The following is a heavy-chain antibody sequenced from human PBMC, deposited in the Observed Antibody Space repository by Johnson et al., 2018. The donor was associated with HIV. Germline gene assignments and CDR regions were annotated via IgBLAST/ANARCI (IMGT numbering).Heavy chain of an antibody. Sequence: VQLVESGGGLVQPGGSLRLSCAASGFSFSDYYMSWIRQAPGKGLEWVGRIKSKTDGGTTDYAAPVKGRFTISRDDSKNTLYLQMNSLKTEDTAFYYCARGKGAAAGLDAFDIWGQGTRVTVSS. D-gene: IGHD6-13*01. V-gene: IGHV3-15*01. CDR3: ARGKGAAAGLDAFDI. CDR1: GFSFSDYY. J-gene: IGHJ3*02. CDR2: IKSKTDGGTT.